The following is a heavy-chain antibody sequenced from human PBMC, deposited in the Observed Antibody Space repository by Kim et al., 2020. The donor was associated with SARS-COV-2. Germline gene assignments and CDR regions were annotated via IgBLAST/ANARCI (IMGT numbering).Heavy chain of an antibody. CDR1: GGSISSSSYY. D-gene: IGHD2-2*02. J-gene: IGHJ2*01. Sequence: SETLSLTCTVSGGSISSSSYYWGWIRQPPGKGLEWIGSIYYSGSTYYNPSLKSRVTISVDTSKNQFSLKLSSVTAADTAVYYCARHYDCSTSCYIPYYWYFDLWGRGTLVTVSS. CDR3: ARHYDCSTSCYIPYYWYFDL. CDR2: IYYSGST. V-gene: IGHV4-39*01.